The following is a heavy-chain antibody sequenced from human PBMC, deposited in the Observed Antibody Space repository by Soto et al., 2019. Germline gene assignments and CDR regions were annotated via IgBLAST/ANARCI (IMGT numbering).Heavy chain of an antibody. CDR1: GLSLSTNGVG. CDR2: IYWNDYK. V-gene: IGHV2-5*01. J-gene: IGHJ5*02. Sequence: QITLKESGPTLVKPTQTLTLICTFSGLSLSTNGVGVGWIRQPPGKALEWLALIYWNDYKRYSPSLKSRPTIIKDTSKNQVILTMTNLDLVDTATYYCAREGAIVPRFFDPWGQGTVVTVSS. D-gene: IGHD1-26*01. CDR3: AREGAIVPRFFDP.